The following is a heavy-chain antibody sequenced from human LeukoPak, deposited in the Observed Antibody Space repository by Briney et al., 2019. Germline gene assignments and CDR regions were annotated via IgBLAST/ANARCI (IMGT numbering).Heavy chain of an antibody. D-gene: IGHD3/OR15-3a*01. CDR1: GFTFSSYA. Sequence: GGSLRLSCAASGFTFSSYAMSWVRQAPGKGLEWVSAISGSGGSTYYADSVKGRFTISRDKSKNTLYLQMNSLRAEDTAVYYCAKDKTWTGRFDYWGQGTLVTVSP. CDR2: ISGSGGST. V-gene: IGHV3-23*01. J-gene: IGHJ4*02. CDR3: AKDKTWTGRFDY.